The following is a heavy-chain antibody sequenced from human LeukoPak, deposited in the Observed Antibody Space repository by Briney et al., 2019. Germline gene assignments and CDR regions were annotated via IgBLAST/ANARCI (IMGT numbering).Heavy chain of an antibody. J-gene: IGHJ3*02. D-gene: IGHD3-9*01. Sequence: ASVKVSCKASGYTFTGYYMHWVRQAPGQGLEWMGWINPNSGGTNYAQKFQGRVTMTRDTSISTAYMELRSLRSDDTAVYYCARSHYDILTGYWKDAFDIWGQGTMVTVSS. CDR3: ARSHYDILTGYWKDAFDI. V-gene: IGHV1-2*02. CDR2: INPNSGGT. CDR1: GYTFTGYY.